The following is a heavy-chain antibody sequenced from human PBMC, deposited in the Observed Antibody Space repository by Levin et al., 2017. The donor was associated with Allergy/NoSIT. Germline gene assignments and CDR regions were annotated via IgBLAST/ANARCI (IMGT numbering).Heavy chain of an antibody. D-gene: IGHD6-13*01. CDR2: IGTSGSDS. J-gene: IGHJ4*02. CDR3: ARSRVSGHDLDF. Sequence: SGGSLRLSCAASGFTISTFGMNWVRQAPGKGLEWVSYIGTSGSDSYYADSVKGRFTIFRDNAKNSLYLQMNSLTAEDSAVYYCARSRVSGHDLDFWGQGTLVTVSS. CDR1: GFTISTFG. V-gene: IGHV3-48*01.